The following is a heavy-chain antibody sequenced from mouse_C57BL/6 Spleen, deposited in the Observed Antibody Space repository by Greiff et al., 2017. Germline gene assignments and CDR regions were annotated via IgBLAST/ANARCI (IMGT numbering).Heavy chain of an antibody. Sequence: QVQLQQPGAELVKPGASVKLSCKASGYTFTSYWMQWVKQRPGQGLEWIGEIDPSDSYTNYNQKFKGKATLTVDTSSSTAYMQLSSLTSEDSAVYYCARIYDGYYVGDYWGQGATLTVSS. CDR3: ARIYDGYYVGDY. D-gene: IGHD2-3*01. V-gene: IGHV1-50*01. CDR2: IDPSDSYT. J-gene: IGHJ2*01. CDR1: GYTFTSYW.